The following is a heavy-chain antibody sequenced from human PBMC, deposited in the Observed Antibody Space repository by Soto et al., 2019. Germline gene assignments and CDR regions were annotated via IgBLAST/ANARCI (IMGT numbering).Heavy chain of an antibody. CDR2: ISDRGGST. J-gene: IGHJ4*02. CDR1: GFTFSNYA. D-gene: IGHD5-18*01. V-gene: IGHV3-23*01. CDR3: ARLPYSYVSLYFFDF. Sequence: GGSLRLSCAASGFTFSNYAVSWVRQSPGRGLEWVASISDRGGSTKYADSVNGRFTISRDNSRNTLFLQMDTLRAEDTAVYYCARLPYSYVSLYFFDFWGQGTLVTVYS.